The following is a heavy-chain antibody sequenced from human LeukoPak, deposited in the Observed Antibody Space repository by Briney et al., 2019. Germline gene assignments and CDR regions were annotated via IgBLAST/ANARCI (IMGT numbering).Heavy chain of an antibody. Sequence: SVKVSCMASGSTLSSYDISWVRQAPGQGLEWMGGIIPIFGTANYAQKFQGRVTITADESTSTAYMELSSLRSEDTAVYYCARGLASYRSSWYRWFDPWGQGTLVTVSS. D-gene: IGHD6-13*01. CDR1: GSTLSSYD. CDR2: IIPIFGTA. CDR3: ARGLASYRSSWYRWFDP. J-gene: IGHJ5*02. V-gene: IGHV1-69*13.